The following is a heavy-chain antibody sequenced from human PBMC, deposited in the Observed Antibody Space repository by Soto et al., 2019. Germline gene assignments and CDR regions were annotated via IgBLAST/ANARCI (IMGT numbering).Heavy chain of an antibody. CDR2: IFYFGST. V-gene: IGHV4-59*08. J-gene: IGHJ4*02. CDR3: ARPEIPTRSSDYDYPFDH. Sequence: PSETLSLTCTFSGGSISSYYWSWIRQTPGKGLEWIGYIFYFGSTNYNPSLKSRVTLSIDTSKNQLSLKLSSVTAADTAVYYCARPEIPTRSSDYDYPFDHWGQGTLVTVSS. D-gene: IGHD3-22*01. CDR1: GGSISSYY.